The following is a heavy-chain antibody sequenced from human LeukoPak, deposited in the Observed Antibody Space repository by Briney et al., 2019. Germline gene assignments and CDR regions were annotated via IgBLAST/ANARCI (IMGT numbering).Heavy chain of an antibody. V-gene: IGHV3-7*03. D-gene: IGHD3-9*01. J-gene: IGHJ4*02. CDR3: ARDGGYFDWTTYYFDY. CDR2: IKQDGSGE. CDR1: GFTFSSYC. Sequence: GGSLRLSCAASGFTFSSYCMSWVRQAPGKGLEWVAIIKQDGSGEYYVDAAKVRCTISRDNAKNSLYLQMNNLRAEDTAVYSCARDGGYFDWTTYYFDYWGQGNLVTVSS.